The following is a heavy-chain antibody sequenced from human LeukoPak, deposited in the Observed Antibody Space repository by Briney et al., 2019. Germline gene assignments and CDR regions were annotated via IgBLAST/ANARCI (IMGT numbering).Heavy chain of an antibody. J-gene: IGHJ4*02. D-gene: IGHD5-12*01. CDR3: ARSRLLVAVPFDY. V-gene: IGHV3-64*01. Sequence: PGGSLRLSCAASGFTFSSYAMHWVRQAPGKGLEYVSAISSYGGSTFYANSVKGRFTISRDNSKNTLYLQKGSLRAEDMAVYYCARSRLLVAVPFDYWGQGTLVTVSS. CDR2: ISSYGGST. CDR1: GFTFSSYA.